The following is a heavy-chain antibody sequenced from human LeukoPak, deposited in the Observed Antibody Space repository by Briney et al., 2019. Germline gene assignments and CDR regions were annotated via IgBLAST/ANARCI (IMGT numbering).Heavy chain of an antibody. CDR2: IYYGGST. Sequence: SETLSLTCTVSGGSISSSSYYWGWIRQPPGKGLEWIGSIYYGGSTYYNPSLKRRVTISADTSKNQFSLKLSSVTAADTAVYYCARLRSYYYDSSGYFSGGQGTLVTVSS. D-gene: IGHD3-22*01. V-gene: IGHV4-39*01. J-gene: IGHJ4*02. CDR1: GGSISSSSYY. CDR3: ARLRSYYYDSSGYFS.